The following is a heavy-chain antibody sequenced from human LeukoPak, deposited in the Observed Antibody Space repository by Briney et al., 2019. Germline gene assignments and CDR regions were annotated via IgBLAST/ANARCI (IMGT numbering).Heavy chain of an antibody. CDR1: GFTFDDYA. J-gene: IGHJ1*01. Sequence: GGSLRLSCAASGFTFDDYAMHWVRQAPGKGLEWVSGISWNSGSIGYADSVKGRFTISRDNAKNSLYLQMNSQRAEDTALYYCAKSNGGTTPLQHWGQGTLVTVSS. CDR3: AKSNGGTTPLQH. CDR2: ISWNSGSI. V-gene: IGHV3-9*01. D-gene: IGHD4-23*01.